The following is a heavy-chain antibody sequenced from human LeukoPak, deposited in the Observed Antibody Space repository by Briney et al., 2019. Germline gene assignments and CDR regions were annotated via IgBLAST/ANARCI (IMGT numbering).Heavy chain of an antibody. Sequence: GGSLGLSCAASGFTFSSYSMNWVRQAPGKGLEWVSSISSSSSYIYYADSVKGRFTISRDNAKNSLYLQMNSLRAEDTAVYYCARDRSGGSGTFDYWGQGTLVTVSS. CDR1: GFTFSSYS. CDR2: ISSSSSYI. CDR3: ARDRSGGSGTFDY. V-gene: IGHV3-21*01. D-gene: IGHD2-15*01. J-gene: IGHJ4*02.